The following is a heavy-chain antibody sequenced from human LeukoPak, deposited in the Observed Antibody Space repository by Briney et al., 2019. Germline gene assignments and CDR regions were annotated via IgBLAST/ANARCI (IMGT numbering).Heavy chain of an antibody. Sequence: PGGSLRLSCAPSGFTFSRHGMHWVRQAPGKGLEWVAIISNDGSRKYYAHSVEGRFTISRDNAENSLYLQMNSLRVEDTAFYYCARDLAYSRLDYWGQGMLVTVSS. J-gene: IGHJ4*02. V-gene: IGHV3-30*03. CDR3: ARDLAYSRLDY. D-gene: IGHD5-18*01. CDR2: ISNDGSRK. CDR1: GFTFSRHG.